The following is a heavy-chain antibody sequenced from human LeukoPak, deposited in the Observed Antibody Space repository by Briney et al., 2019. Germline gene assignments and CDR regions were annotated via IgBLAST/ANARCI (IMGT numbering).Heavy chain of an antibody. D-gene: IGHD2-2*01. J-gene: IGHJ6*03. CDR1: GGSISSYY. CDR3: ARDPVKGHCSSTSCYGNYYMDV. V-gene: IGHV4-4*07. Sequence: SETLSLTCTVSGGSISSYYWSWIRQPAGKGLEWIGRIYTSGSTNYNPSLKSRVTISVDKSKNQFSLKLSSVTAADTAAYYCARDPVKGHCSSTSCYGNYYMDVWGKGTTVTVSS. CDR2: IYTSGST.